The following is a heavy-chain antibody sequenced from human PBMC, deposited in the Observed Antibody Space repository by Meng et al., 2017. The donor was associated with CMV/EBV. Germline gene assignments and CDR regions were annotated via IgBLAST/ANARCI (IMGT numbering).Heavy chain of an antibody. D-gene: IGHD3-3*02. Sequence: QVQRQQRGAGLLKPSETLSLTCAGYGGSFSGYYWSWIRQPPGKGLEWIGEINHSGSTNYNPSLKSRVTISVDTSKNQFSLKLSSVTAADTAVYYCARGTIFGVVWIGYFDYWGQGTLVTVSS. CDR3: ARGTIFGVVWIGYFDY. CDR1: GGSFSGYY. V-gene: IGHV4-34*01. J-gene: IGHJ4*02. CDR2: INHSGST.